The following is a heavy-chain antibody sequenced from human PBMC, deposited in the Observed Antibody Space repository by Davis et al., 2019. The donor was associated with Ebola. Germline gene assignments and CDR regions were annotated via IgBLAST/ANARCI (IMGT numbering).Heavy chain of an antibody. CDR1: GSSLSTTGLG. D-gene: IGHD4-17*01. V-gene: IGHV2-5*02. CDR3: AHKAYGSLANWFGP. Sequence: SGPTLVKPTQTLTLTCSYSGSSLSTTGLGVGWIRQPPGKALEWLALIYWDDDKRYSPSLRTRLTISKDTSKNQVVLTMTNMDPLDTATYYCAHKAYGSLANWFGPWGQGTLVTVSS. J-gene: IGHJ5*02. CDR2: IYWDDDK.